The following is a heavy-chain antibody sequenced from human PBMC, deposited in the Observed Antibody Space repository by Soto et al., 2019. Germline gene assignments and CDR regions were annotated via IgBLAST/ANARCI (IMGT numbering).Heavy chain of an antibody. V-gene: IGHV1-69*06. Sequence: QVKLVQSRAEVKKPGSSVRVSCKASEGTFNSYVVSWVRQAPGQGLQWMGGIIPLFGTTNYAHQLEGRVTITADTSTTTAYMELSGLRPGDTAVYYCARGDTIFVSSERYYHYGLDVWGQGTTVIVSS. J-gene: IGHJ6*02. CDR3: ARGDTIFVSSERYYHYGLDV. CDR1: EGTFNSYV. CDR2: IIPLFGTT. D-gene: IGHD3-3*01.